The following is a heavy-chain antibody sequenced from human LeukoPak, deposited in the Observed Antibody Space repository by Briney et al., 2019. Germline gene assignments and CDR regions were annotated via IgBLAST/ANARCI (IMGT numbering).Heavy chain of an antibody. V-gene: IGHV3-7*01. J-gene: IGHJ4*02. CDR1: GFTFDDYG. Sequence: GGSLRLSCAASGFTFDDYGMSWVRQAPGKGLEWVANIKQDGSEKYYVDSVKGRFTISRDNAKNSLYLQMNSLRAEDTAVYYCASSGFSSGYYHGDYWGQGTLVTVSS. CDR2: IKQDGSEK. D-gene: IGHD3-22*01. CDR3: ASSGFSSGYYHGDY.